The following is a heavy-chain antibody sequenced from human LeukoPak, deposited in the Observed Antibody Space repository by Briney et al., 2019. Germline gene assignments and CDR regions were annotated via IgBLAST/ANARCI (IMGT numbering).Heavy chain of an antibody. J-gene: IGHJ5*02. CDR3: ARRGTGPFDP. Sequence: KPSETLSLTCAVYGGSFSGYYWSWIRQPPGKGLEWIGEINHSGSTNYNPSLKSRVTISVDTSKNQFSLKLSSVTAADTAVYYCARRGTGPFDPWGQGTLVTVSS. CDR1: GGSFSGYY. CDR2: INHSGST. V-gene: IGHV4-34*01. D-gene: IGHD1-1*01.